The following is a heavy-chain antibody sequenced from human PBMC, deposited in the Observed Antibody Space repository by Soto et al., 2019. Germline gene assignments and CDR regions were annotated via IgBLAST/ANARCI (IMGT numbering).Heavy chain of an antibody. D-gene: IGHD3-22*01. V-gene: IGHV3-23*01. J-gene: IGHJ5*02. CDR3: AKDLNPYYYDSSGPPWGWFDP. CDR2: ISGSGGST. CDR1: GCNFSSYA. Sequence: PGGSLRLSCAASGCNFSSYAISWVRQAPGKGLEWVSAISGSGGSTYYADSVKGRFTISRDNSKNTLYLQMNSLRAEDTAVYYCAKDLNPYYYDSSGPPWGWFDPWGQGTLVTVSS.